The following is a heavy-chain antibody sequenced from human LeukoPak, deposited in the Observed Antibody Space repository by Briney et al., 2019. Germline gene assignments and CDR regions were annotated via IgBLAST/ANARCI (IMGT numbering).Heavy chain of an antibody. Sequence: ASVKVSCKASGYTFTGYYMHWVRQAPGQGLEWTGWINPNSGGTNYAQKFQGRVTMTRDTSISTAYMELSRLRSDDTAVYSCARGVTARGFYYYMDIWGNGTTVTISS. V-gene: IGHV1-2*02. CDR2: INPNSGGT. CDR1: GYTFTGYY. J-gene: IGHJ6*03. D-gene: IGHD2-21*02. CDR3: ARGVTARGFYYYMDI.